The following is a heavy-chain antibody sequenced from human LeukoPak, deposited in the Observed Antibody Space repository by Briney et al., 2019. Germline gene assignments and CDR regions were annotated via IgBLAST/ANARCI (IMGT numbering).Heavy chain of an antibody. J-gene: IGHJ3*02. CDR1: GYTFTGYY. D-gene: IGHD3-3*01. CDR2: INPNSGGT. CDR3: ARDFGVADHDAFDI. Sequence: ASVKVSCKASGYTFTGYYMHWVRRAPGQGLEWMGRINPNSGGTNYAQKFQGRVTMTRDTSISTAYMELSRLRSDDTAVYYCARDFGVADHDAFDIWGQGTMVTVSS. V-gene: IGHV1-2*06.